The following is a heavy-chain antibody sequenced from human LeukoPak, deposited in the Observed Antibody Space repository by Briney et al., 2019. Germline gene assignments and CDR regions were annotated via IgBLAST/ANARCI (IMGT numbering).Heavy chain of an antibody. D-gene: IGHD3-10*01. V-gene: IGHV5-10-1*04. J-gene: IGHJ4*02. CDR2: IDPSDSYT. CDR1: GYSFTSYW. CDR3: ARQDPAGEYYFDH. Sequence: GESLKISCKGSGYSFTSYWISWVRQMPGKGLEWMGRIDPSDSYTNYSPSFQGQVTISADKSLSTAYLQWTGLKASDTAMYYCARQDPAGEYYFDHWGQGTLVTVS.